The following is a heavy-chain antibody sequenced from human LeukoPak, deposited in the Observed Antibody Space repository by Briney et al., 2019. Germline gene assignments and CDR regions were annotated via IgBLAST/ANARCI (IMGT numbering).Heavy chain of an antibody. CDR2: INPNSGGT. J-gene: IGHJ4*02. V-gene: IGHV1-2*04. CDR1: GYTFTGYY. D-gene: IGHD3-10*01. CDR3: AISSGYYGSGSFYGGPFVY. Sequence: ASVKVSCKASGYTFTGYYMHWVRQAPGQGLEWMGWINPNSGGTNYAQKFQGWVTMTRDTSISTAYMELSRLRSDETAVYYCAISSGYYGSGSFYGGPFVYWGQGTLVTVSS.